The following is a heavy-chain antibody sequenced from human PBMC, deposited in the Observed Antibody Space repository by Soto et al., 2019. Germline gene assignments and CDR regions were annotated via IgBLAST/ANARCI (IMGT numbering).Heavy chain of an antibody. J-gene: IGHJ6*02. CDR3: DGGEGETAMDNV. D-gene: IGHD5-18*01. V-gene: IGHV1-69*01. CDR1: GVTLLSYT. Sequence: QVQLVQSGAEVKKPGSSVKVSCKASGVTLLSYTISWVRQAPGQGLEWMGGIIPIFGIANYAQKFQGRVTITADETTGLAYMEMRSLNYEDTDVYYCDGGEGETAMDNVWGQGTTVTVSS. CDR2: IIPIFGIA.